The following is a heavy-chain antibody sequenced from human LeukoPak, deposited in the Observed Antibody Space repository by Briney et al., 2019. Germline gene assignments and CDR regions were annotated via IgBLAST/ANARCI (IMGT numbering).Heavy chain of an antibody. CDR3: ASAVNYYDSSGYYY. CDR2: INHSGST. V-gene: IGHV4-34*01. J-gene: IGHJ4*02. Sequence: SETLSLTCADYGGSFSGYYWSWIRQPPGKGLEWIGEINHSGSTNYNPSLKSRVTISVDTSKNQFSLRLSSVTAADTAVYYCASAVNYYDSSGYYYWGQGTLVTVSS. D-gene: IGHD3-22*01. CDR1: GGSFSGYY.